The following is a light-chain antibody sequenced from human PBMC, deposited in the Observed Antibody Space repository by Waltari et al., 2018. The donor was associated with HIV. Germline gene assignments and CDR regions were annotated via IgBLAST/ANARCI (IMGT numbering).Light chain of an antibody. CDR2: GAS. CDR1: QDIGND. Sequence: EVVMRQSPATLSVSPGERATLSCRASQDIGNDLAWYQQRRGQAPRLLIYGASTRATGTPAWFSGSGSGTEFTLTISSLQSEDFAVYYCQQYNNWITFGQGTRLEIK. V-gene: IGKV3-15*01. CDR3: QQYNNWIT. J-gene: IGKJ5*01.